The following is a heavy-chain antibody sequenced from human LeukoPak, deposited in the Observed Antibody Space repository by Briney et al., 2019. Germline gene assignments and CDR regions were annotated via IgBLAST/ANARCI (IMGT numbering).Heavy chain of an antibody. CDR2: ISGSGGST. D-gene: IGHD3-10*01. V-gene: IGHV3-23*01. CDR1: GFTFSSYA. J-gene: IGHJ4*02. Sequence: GWALRLSCAACGFTFSSYAMSGVGQAPGKGLEGVSVISGSGGSTYYADSVKGRFTISRDNSKNPLYLQMNSLRAEETAVYSCAKDFTQYYYGSGSWGQGTLVTVSS. CDR3: AKDFTQYYYGSGS.